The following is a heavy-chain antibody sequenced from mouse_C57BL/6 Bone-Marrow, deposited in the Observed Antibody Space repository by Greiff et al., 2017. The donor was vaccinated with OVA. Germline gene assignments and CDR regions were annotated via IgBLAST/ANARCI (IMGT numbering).Heavy chain of an antibody. D-gene: IGHD3-2*02. V-gene: IGHV1-18*01. CDR3: ARGGSSGYVPNYYAMDY. CDR2: INPNNGGT. J-gene: IGHJ4*01. CDR1: GYTFTDYN. Sequence: DVKLQESGPELVKPGASVKIPCKASGYTFTDYNMDWVKQSHGKSLEWIGDINPNNGGTIYNQKFKGKATFTVDKSSSTAYMELRSLTSEDTAVYYCARGGSSGYVPNYYAMDYWGQGTSVTVSS.